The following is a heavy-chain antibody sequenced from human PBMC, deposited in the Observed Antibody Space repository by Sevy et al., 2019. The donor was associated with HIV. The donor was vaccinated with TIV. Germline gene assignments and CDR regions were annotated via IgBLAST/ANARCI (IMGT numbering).Heavy chain of an antibody. Sequence: GGSLRLSCAASGFTFSSYWMSWVRQAPGKGLEWVANIKQDGSEKYYVDSVKGRFTISRDNAKNSLYLQMNSLRAEDTAVYYCAREPRITIFGVVVIDYYYYGMDVWGQGTTVTVSS. CDR3: AREPRITIFGVVVIDYYYYGMDV. D-gene: IGHD3-3*01. J-gene: IGHJ6*02. CDR2: IKQDGSEK. CDR1: GFTFSSYW. V-gene: IGHV3-7*01.